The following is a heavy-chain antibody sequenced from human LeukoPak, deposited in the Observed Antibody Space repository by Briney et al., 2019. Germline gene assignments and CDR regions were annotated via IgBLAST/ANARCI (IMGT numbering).Heavy chain of an antibody. V-gene: IGHV3-21*01. CDR3: ARRFDY. CDR1: GITFRSYS. J-gene: IGHJ4*02. CDR2: ISSGSGYR. Sequence: GGSLSLSCAASGITFRSYSMNWVRQAPGKGLEWVSSISSGSGYRYYADSVKGRFTISRDNAKKSLNLQMNSLRAEDTAVYYCARRFDYWGQGTLVTVSS.